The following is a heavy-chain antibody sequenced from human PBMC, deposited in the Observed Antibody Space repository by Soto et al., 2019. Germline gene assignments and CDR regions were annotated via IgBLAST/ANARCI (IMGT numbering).Heavy chain of an antibody. J-gene: IGHJ4*02. CDR1: GGSFSGYY. D-gene: IGHD3-3*01. Sequence: PSETLSLTCAVYGGSFSGYYWSWIRQPPGKGLEWIGEINHSGSTNYNPSLKSRVTISVDTSKNQFSLKLSSVTAADTAVYYCARGQTPYYDFWSGHFPGYWGQGTLVTVSS. V-gene: IGHV4-34*01. CDR2: INHSGST. CDR3: ARGQTPYYDFWSGHFPGY.